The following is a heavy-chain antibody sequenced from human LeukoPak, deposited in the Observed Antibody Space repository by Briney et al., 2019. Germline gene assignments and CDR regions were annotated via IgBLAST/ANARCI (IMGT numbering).Heavy chain of an antibody. CDR3: ARELVSLGTGYFDL. CDR1: GFTFGTYG. V-gene: IGHV3-23*01. J-gene: IGHJ2*01. CDR2: ITGSSTWT. D-gene: IGHD7-27*01. Sequence: PGGSLRLSREASGFTFGTYGMTWVRQAPGKGLEWVSGITGSSTWTYYADSVRGRFTISRDNSKNTLHLQMNNLTADGTAIYYCARELVSLGTGYFDLWGRGTLVTVSS.